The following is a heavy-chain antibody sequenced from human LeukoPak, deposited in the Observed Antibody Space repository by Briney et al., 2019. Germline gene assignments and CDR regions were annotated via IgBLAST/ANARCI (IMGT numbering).Heavy chain of an antibody. Sequence: ASVKVSCKASGYTFNMYGISWVRQAPGQGLEWMGWFSPFNGHTNLAQKLQDRVTMTTDTSTNTAYMELSSLRSEDTAVYYCARDTSFYDSSGSFDYWGQGTLVTVSS. D-gene: IGHD3-22*01. CDR2: FSPFNGHT. V-gene: IGHV1-18*01. CDR1: GYTFNMYG. CDR3: ARDTSFYDSSGSFDY. J-gene: IGHJ4*02.